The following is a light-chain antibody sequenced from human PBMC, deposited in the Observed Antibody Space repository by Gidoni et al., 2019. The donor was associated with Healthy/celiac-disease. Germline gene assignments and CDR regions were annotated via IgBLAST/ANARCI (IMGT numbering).Light chain of an antibody. Sequence: EIGLTQSPGALSLSPGERATISCRASQSVSSSYLAWYQQKPCQAPRLLIYGASSRATGIPDRFSGSGSGTDFTLTISRLEPEDFAVYYCQQYGSSPTFGQGTKVEIK. CDR3: QQYGSSPT. V-gene: IGKV3-20*01. CDR2: GAS. CDR1: QSVSSSY. J-gene: IGKJ1*01.